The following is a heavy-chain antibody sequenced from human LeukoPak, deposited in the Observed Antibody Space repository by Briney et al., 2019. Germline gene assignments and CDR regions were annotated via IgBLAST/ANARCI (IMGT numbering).Heavy chain of an antibody. CDR1: GGSISSSNW. CDR2: IYHSGST. Sequence: TSGTLSLTCAVSGGSISSSNWWSWVRQPPGKGLEWIGEIYHSGSTNYNPSLKSRVTISVDKSKNQFSLKLSSVTAADTAVYYCARDWNCSGGSCYSVYYYYSMDIWGQGTTVTVSS. V-gene: IGHV4-4*02. D-gene: IGHD2-15*01. J-gene: IGHJ6*02. CDR3: ARDWNCSGGSCYSVYYYYSMDI.